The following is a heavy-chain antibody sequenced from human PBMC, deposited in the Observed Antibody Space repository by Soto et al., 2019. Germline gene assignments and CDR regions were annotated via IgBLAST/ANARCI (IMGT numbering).Heavy chain of an antibody. D-gene: IGHD5-12*01. V-gene: IGHV1-2*02. J-gene: IGHJ4*02. CDR1: GYTFTGYY. Sequence: ASVKVSCKASGYTFTGYYMHWVRQAPGQGLEWMGWINPNSGGTNYAQKFQGGVTMTRDTSISTAYMELSRLRSDDTAVYYCARVVYSGYDGLDYWGQGTLVTVSS. CDR3: ARVVYSGYDGLDY. CDR2: INPNSGGT.